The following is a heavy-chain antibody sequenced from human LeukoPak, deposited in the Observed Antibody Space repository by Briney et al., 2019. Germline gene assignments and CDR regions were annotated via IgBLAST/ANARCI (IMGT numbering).Heavy chain of an antibody. D-gene: IGHD3-10*01. V-gene: IGHV3-48*03. CDR2: ISSNSKTI. CDR1: GFTFNTYE. CDR3: ARDGFGARSLDL. J-gene: IGHJ3*01. Sequence: GGSLRLSCAASGFTFNTYEMNWVRQAPGRGLEWISYISSNSKTIYYADSVKGRITVSRDNAENSLYLQMNSLRGEDTAIYYCARDGFGARSLDLWGHGTLVTVSS.